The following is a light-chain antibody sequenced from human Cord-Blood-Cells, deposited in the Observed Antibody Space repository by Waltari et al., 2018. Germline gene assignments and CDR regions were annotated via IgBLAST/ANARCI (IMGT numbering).Light chain of an antibody. J-gene: IGKJ1*01. CDR1: QSLVHSDGNTY. Sequence: VVMTQSLLSLPVTLGQPASLSCRSSQSLVHSDGNTYLNWFQQRPDQSPRRLIYKVSNRDSGVPDRFSGSGSGTDFTLRISRVEAEDVGVYYCMQGTHWPRTFGQGTKVEVK. CDR3: MQGTHWPRT. V-gene: IGKV2-30*02. CDR2: KVS.